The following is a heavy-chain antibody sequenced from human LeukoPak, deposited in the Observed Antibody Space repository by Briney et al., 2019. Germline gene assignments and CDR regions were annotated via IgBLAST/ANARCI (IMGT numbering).Heavy chain of an antibody. CDR2: INHSGST. CDR3: AKSRYSYGHRIAAAALFDY. D-gene: IGHD6-13*01. J-gene: IGHJ4*02. Sequence: PSETLSLTCAVYGGSFSGYYWSWIRQPPGKGLEWIGEINHSGSTNYNPSLKSRVTISVDTSKNQFSLKLSSVTAADTAVYYCAKSRYSYGHRIAAAALFDYWGQGTLVTVSS. CDR1: GGSFSGYY. V-gene: IGHV4-34*01.